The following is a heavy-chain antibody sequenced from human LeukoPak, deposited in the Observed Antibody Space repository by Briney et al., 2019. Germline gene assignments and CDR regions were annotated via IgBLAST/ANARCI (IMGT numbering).Heavy chain of an antibody. D-gene: IGHD3-22*01. Sequence: GESLKISCKGSGYSFTSYWIGWVRQMPGKGLEWMGIIYPGDSDARYSPSFQGQVTISADKSISTVYLQWSSLKASDTAMYYCARSPTPAYDSTGYYVFWGQGTLVTVSS. CDR1: GYSFTSYW. V-gene: IGHV5-51*01. CDR3: ARSPTPAYDSTGYYVF. J-gene: IGHJ4*02. CDR2: IYPGDSDA.